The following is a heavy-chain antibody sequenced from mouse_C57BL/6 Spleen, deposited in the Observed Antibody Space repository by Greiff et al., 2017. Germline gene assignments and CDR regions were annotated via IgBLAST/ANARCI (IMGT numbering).Heavy chain of an antibody. CDR1: GYTFTSYW. CDR2: IYPGSGST. J-gene: IGHJ1*03. Sequence: QVQLQQPGAELVKPGASVKMSCKASGYTFTSYWITWVKQRPGQGLEWIGDIYPGSGSTNYNEKFKSKATLTVDTSSSTAYMQLSSLTSEDSAVYDCARPDGSDWYFDVWGTGTTVTVSA. CDR3: ARPDGSDWYFDV. V-gene: IGHV1-55*01. D-gene: IGHD1-1*01.